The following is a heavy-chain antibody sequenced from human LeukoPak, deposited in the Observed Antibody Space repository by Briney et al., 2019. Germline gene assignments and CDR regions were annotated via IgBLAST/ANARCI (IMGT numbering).Heavy chain of an antibody. V-gene: IGHV4-39*01. CDR2: VYYGRTT. J-gene: IGHJ4*02. Sequence: SETLSLTCTVSGGSISGSSYYWGWIRQPPGKGLEWIGSVYYGRTTYYNPSLNSRVTIFVVTSKNQLSLQLNSVTAADTAVYYCVRHDGRSGGTMGALDFWGQGSLVTVSS. CDR3: VRHDGRSGGTMGALDF. D-gene: IGHD4-23*01. CDR1: GGSISGSSYY.